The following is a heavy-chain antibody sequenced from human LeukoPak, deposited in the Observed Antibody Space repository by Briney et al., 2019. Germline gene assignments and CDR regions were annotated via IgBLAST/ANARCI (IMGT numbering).Heavy chain of an antibody. D-gene: IGHD3-10*01. CDR1: GFTFSSYS. J-gene: IGHJ4*02. Sequence: GGSLRLSCAASGFTFSSYSMKWVRQAPGKGLEWVSSISSSSSYIYYADSVKGRFTISRDNAKNSLYLQMNSLRAEDTAVYYCARSNLWFGELNTPDFDYWGQGTLVTVSS. V-gene: IGHV3-21*01. CDR2: ISSSSSYI. CDR3: ARSNLWFGELNTPDFDY.